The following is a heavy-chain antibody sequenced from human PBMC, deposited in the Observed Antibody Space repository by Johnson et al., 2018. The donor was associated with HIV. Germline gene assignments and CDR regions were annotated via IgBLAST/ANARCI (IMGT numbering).Heavy chain of an antibody. Sequence: QVQLVESGGGVVQPGGSLRLSCAASGFTFSSYGMHWVRQAPDKGLEWVAFIRYDGSNKYYADSVKGRFTISRDNSKNTLYLQMNSLRAEDTAVYYCAKAREYASTGHDAFDIWGQGTMVTVSS. CDR2: IRYDGSNK. CDR3: AKAREYASTGHDAFDI. V-gene: IGHV3-30*02. D-gene: IGHD2-8*01. J-gene: IGHJ3*02. CDR1: GFTFSSYG.